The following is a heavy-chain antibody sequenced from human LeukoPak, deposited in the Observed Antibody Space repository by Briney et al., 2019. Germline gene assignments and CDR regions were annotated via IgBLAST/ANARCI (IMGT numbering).Heavy chain of an antibody. Sequence: GGSLRLSCAASGFTFDDYAMHWVRQAPGKGLEWVSSISSSSSYIYYADSVKGRFTISRDNAKNSLYLQMNSLRAEDTAVYYCARVVGYYGSPLDYWGQGTLVTVSS. CDR2: ISSSSSYI. CDR3: ARVVGYYGSPLDY. J-gene: IGHJ4*02. CDR1: GFTFDDYA. D-gene: IGHD3-10*01. V-gene: IGHV3-21*01.